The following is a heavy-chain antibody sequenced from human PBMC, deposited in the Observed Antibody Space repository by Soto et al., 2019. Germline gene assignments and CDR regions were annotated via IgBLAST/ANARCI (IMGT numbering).Heavy chain of an antibody. CDR2: IIPIFGTA. V-gene: IGHV1-69*12. J-gene: IGHJ6*02. D-gene: IGHD2-2*01. Sequence: QVQLVQSGAEVKKPGSSVKVSCKASGGTFSSYAISWVRQAPGQGLEWMGGIIPIFGTANYAQKFQGSVTITADESTSPAYMELSRLRSEETAVYYCGRESSSPSCMEVWGQGTTVNVSS. CDR3: GRESSSPSCMEV. CDR1: GGTFSSYA.